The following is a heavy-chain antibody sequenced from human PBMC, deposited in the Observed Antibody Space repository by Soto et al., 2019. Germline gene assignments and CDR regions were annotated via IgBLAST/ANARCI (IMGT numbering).Heavy chain of an antibody. CDR3: AKDGESRYYYDSSGHYPFDY. CDR1: GFTFSSYA. Sequence: PGGSLRLSCAASGFTFSSYAMSWVRQAPGKGLEWVSAISGSGGSTYYADSVKGRFTISRDNSKNTLYLQMNSLRAEDTAAYYCAKDGESRYYYDSSGHYPFDYWGQGTLVTVSS. D-gene: IGHD3-22*01. J-gene: IGHJ4*02. CDR2: ISGSGGST. V-gene: IGHV3-23*01.